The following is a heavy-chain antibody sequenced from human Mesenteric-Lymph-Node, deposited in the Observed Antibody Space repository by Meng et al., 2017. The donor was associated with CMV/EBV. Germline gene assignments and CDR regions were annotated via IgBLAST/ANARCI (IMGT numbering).Heavy chain of an antibody. CDR1: GGSISSYY. D-gene: IGHD5-18*01. J-gene: IGHJ3*02. CDR2: IYYSGST. V-gene: IGHV4-59*01. CDR3: ARDWLPTTGDAFDI. Sequence: GSLRLSCTVSGGSISSYYWSWIRQPPGKGLEWIGYIYYSGSTNYNPSLKSRVTISVDTSKNQFSLKLSSVTAADTAVYYCARDWLPTTGDAFDIWGQGTMVTVSS.